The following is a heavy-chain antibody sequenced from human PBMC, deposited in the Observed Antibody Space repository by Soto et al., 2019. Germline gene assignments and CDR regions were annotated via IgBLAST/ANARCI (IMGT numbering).Heavy chain of an antibody. J-gene: IGHJ5*02. V-gene: IGHV3-7*01. D-gene: IGHD4-4*01. CDR3: VRGGSNYAS. CDR2: IKPDESEK. CDR1: GFTFSDSW. Sequence: EVQLVESGGGLGQPGGSLRLSCTASGFTFSDSWMTWVRQAPGKGLEWVARIKPDESEKKYADSVKGRFSISRDNAKNSMYLQMDSLRGEETAVYYCVRGGSNYASWGQGTLVTVSS.